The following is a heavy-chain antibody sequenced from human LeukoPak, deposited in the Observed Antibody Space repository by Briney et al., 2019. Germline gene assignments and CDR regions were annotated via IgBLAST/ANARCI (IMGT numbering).Heavy chain of an antibody. CDR1: GFTFSSYG. D-gene: IGHD3-16*01. CDR3: AQGGDLDY. V-gene: IGHV3-30*03. CDR2: ISYDGSNK. Sequence: GRSLRLSCAASGFTFSSYGMHWVRQAPGKGLEWVAVISYDGSNKYYADSVKGRFTISRDNSKNTLYLQMNSLRAEDTAVYYCAQGGDLDYWGQGTLVTVSP. J-gene: IGHJ4*02.